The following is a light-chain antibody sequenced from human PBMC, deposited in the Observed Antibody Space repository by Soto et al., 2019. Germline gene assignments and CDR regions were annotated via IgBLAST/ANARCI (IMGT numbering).Light chain of an antibody. CDR1: QSVSSSY. CDR2: GAS. J-gene: IGKJ1*01. V-gene: IGKV3-20*01. CDR3: PP. Sequence: EIVLTQSPGTLSLSPGERATLSCRASQSVSSSYLAWYQQKPGQAPRLLIYGASSRATGIPDRFSGSGSGTDFTLTISSLEPEDFAVYYCPPFGQGTKVEIK.